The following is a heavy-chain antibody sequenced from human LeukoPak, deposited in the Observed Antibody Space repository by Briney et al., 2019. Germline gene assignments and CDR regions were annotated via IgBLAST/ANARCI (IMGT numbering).Heavy chain of an antibody. CDR1: GFTFSSYA. V-gene: IGHV3-23*01. D-gene: IGHD1-1*01. CDR3: ANLAGGDYNWYFAN. J-gene: IGHJ4*02. CDR2: IGAGGGNT. Sequence: GGSLRLSCAASGFTFSSYAMTWLRQAPGRGLEWIAAIGAGGGNTFHADSVKGRFTLSRDNSKNTLYLQMNSLRAEDTAIYYWANLAGGDYNWYFANWGQGTLVIVSS.